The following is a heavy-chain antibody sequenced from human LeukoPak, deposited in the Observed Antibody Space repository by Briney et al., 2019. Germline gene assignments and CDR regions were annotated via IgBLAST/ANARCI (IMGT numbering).Heavy chain of an antibody. D-gene: IGHD6-19*01. J-gene: IGHJ4*02. Sequence: PGGSLRLSCAASGFTFSSYWMNWVRQAPGKGLEWVANINQDGSEKYYVDSVKGRFTISRDNAKNSLYLQMNSLRAEDTAVYYCARDQAVAGIDYWGQGTLVTVSS. CDR3: ARDQAVAGIDY. V-gene: IGHV3-7*01. CDR2: INQDGSEK. CDR1: GFTFSSYW.